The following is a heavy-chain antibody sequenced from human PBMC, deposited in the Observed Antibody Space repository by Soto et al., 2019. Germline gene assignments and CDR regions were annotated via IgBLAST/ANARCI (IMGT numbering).Heavy chain of an antibody. V-gene: IGHV1-8*01. D-gene: IGHD1-7*01. CDR3: ARGLGEQLPPLQYLIGNYYYFDY. J-gene: IGHJ4*02. Sequence: GTSVKVSCEASGYTYTSYDINWVRQATGQGLEWMGWMNPNSGNTGYAQKFQGRVTMTRNTSISTAYMELSSLRSEDTAVYYCARGLGEQLPPLQYLIGNYYYFDYWGRGTLVTVSS. CDR2: MNPNSGNT. CDR1: GYTYTSYD.